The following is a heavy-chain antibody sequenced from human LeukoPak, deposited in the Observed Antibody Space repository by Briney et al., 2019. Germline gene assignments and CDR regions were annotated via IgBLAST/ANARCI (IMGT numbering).Heavy chain of an antibody. CDR2: ISSTGKRS. Sequence: GGSLRLSCTASGFSFSSYNMNWFLRAPGKGLVGGSGISSTGKRSHYTESVKGRFTISRDNAKNYLYLKLNSLTAEDTAVYYFAKMYGQTNIGNWGQGTLAAVSA. J-gene: IGHJ4*02. D-gene: IGHD2-8*01. V-gene: IGHV3-48*01. CDR3: AKMYGQTNIGN. CDR1: GFSFSSYN.